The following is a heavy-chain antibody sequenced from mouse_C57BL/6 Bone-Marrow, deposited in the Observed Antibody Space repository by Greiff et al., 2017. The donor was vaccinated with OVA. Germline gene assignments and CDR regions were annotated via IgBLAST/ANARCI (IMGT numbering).Heavy chain of an antibody. D-gene: IGHD2-3*01. Sequence: DVKLQESGPGLVKPSQSLSLTCSVTGYSITSGYYWNWIRQFPGNKLEWMGYISYDGSNNYNPSLKNRISITRDTSKNQFFLKLNSVTTEDTATYYCARNLYGFAYWGQGTLVTVSA. CDR1: GYSITSGYY. CDR3: ARNLYGFAY. J-gene: IGHJ3*01. V-gene: IGHV3-6*01. CDR2: ISYDGSN.